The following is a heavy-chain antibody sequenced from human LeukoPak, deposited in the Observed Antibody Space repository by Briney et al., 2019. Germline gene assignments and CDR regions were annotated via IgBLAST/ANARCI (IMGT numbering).Heavy chain of an antibody. D-gene: IGHD2/OR15-2a*01. CDR1: GFTFSHFS. CDR2: ISGSSKTI. V-gene: IGHV3-48*02. CDR3: ARDSGNYIDY. Sequence: GGSLRLSCTASGFTFSHFSMKWVRLAPGKGLQWVSFISGSSKTIYYGDSVKGRFTISRDNAKNSPYLQMNGLRDEDAALYFCARDSGNYIDYWGQGTQVVVSS. J-gene: IGHJ4*01.